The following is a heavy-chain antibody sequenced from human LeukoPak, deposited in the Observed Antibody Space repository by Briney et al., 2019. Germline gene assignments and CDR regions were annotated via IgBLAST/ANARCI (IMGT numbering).Heavy chain of an antibody. V-gene: IGHV3-23*01. CDR1: GFIFSSYA. D-gene: IGHD6-13*01. CDR3: ARDLYSGLYYFDC. CDR2: ISGDGVKT. Sequence: PGGSLRLSCAASGFIFSSYAMSWVRQAPGKGLEWVSGISGDGVKTYYADSVKGRFTISRDNSKNTLYLQMNSLRAEDTAVYYCARDLYSGLYYFDCWGQGTLATVSS. J-gene: IGHJ4*02.